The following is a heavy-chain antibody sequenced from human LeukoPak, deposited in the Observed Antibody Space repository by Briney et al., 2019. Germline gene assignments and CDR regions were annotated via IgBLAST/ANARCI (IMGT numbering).Heavy chain of an antibody. CDR3: ANQIPRIAAAGTGY. J-gene: IGHJ4*02. CDR2: ISGSGGTT. V-gene: IGHV3-23*01. CDR1: GFTFSSYA. Sequence: PGGSLRLSCAASGFTFSSYAMSWVRQAPGKGLEWVSAISGSGGTTYYADSVKGRFTISRDNSKNTLYLQMNSLRAEDTAVYYCANQIPRIAAAGTGYWGQGTLVTVSS. D-gene: IGHD6-13*01.